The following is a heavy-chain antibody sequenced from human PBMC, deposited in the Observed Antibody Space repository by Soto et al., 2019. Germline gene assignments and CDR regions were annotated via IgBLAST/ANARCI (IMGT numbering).Heavy chain of an antibody. D-gene: IGHD3-10*01. Sequence: PGESLKISCKGSGYSFTSYWIGWVRQMPGKGLEWMGIIYPGDSDTGYSPSFQGQVTISADKSISTAYLQWSSLKPSDTAMYYCAGGGVRGDNTLNRDYYGMDVRGQGTTVTVSS. V-gene: IGHV5-51*01. CDR2: IYPGDSDT. CDR1: GYSFTSYW. CDR3: AGGGVRGDNTLNRDYYGMDV. J-gene: IGHJ6*02.